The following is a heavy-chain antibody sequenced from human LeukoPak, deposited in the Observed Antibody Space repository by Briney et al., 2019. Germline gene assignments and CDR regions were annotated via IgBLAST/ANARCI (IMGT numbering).Heavy chain of an antibody. J-gene: IGHJ4*02. CDR3: ARDGITMRILEY. D-gene: IGHD3-10*01. Sequence: GGSLRLSCATSGFTFSRYNMNWVRQAPGKGLEWASSITSSSIYKYYADSMKGRFTISRDNAKNSLYLQMDSLRAEDTAVYYCARDGITMRILEYWGQGTLVTVSS. V-gene: IGHV3-21*01. CDR2: ITSSSIYK. CDR1: GFTFSRYN.